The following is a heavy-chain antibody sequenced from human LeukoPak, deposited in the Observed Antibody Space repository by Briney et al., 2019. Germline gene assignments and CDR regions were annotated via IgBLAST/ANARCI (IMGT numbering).Heavy chain of an antibody. CDR2: IYYSGST. J-gene: IGHJ4*02. V-gene: IGHV4-59*08. Sequence: SETLSLTCTVSGGSISSYYWSWLRQPPGKGLEWIGYIYYSGSTHYNPSLKSRVTISVDTSKNQFSLKLSSVTAADTAVYYCARMAYYDILTVDYWGQGTLVTVSS. D-gene: IGHD3-9*01. CDR1: GGSISSYY. CDR3: ARMAYYDILTVDY.